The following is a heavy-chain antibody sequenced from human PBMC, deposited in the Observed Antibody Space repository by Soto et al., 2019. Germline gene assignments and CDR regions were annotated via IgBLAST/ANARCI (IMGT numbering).Heavy chain of an antibody. V-gene: IGHV1-2*04. CDR1: GYTFTGYY. CDR2: INSNSGGT. Sequence: GASVKVSCKASGYTFTGYYMHWVRQAPGQGIEWMGWINSNSGGTNYAQKFQGWVTMTRDTSISTAYMELSRLNSADTAVNYCARGGHSGYDWAFDYWGQGSLVTVSS. J-gene: IGHJ4*02. D-gene: IGHD5-12*01. CDR3: ARGGHSGYDWAFDY.